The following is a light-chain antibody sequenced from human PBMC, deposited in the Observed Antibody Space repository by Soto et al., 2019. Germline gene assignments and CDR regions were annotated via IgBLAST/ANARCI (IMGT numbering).Light chain of an antibody. CDR3: HQCKSWPRT. J-gene: IGKJ1*01. CDR1: QSVSNNY. Sequence: EIVXTEQQESLCWLPGQRATFASRPSQSVSNNYLAWYQQKPGQAXSXXXYLASNRAAGVPARFSGSGSGTDFTLTISELEPEDFAVYYCHQCKSWPRTVGQGTKVEI. V-gene: IGKV3D-20*02. CDR2: LAS.